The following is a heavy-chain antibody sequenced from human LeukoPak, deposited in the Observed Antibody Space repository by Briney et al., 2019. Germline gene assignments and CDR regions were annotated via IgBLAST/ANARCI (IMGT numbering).Heavy chain of an antibody. Sequence: GESLKISCKASGYTFTNYWIGWVRQMPGKGLEWMGIIYPGDSDTRYSPSFQGQVTISVDKSISTTYLQWSSLKASDAAMYYCARHTSRWHELNLKYYAMDVWGQGTTVTVSS. CDR2: IYPGDSDT. V-gene: IGHV5-51*01. J-gene: IGHJ6*02. D-gene: IGHD4-23*01. CDR3: ARHTSRWHELNLKYYAMDV. CDR1: GYTFTNYW.